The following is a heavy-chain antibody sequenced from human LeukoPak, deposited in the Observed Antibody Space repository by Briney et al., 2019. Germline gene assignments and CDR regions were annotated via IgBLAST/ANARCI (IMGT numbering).Heavy chain of an antibody. V-gene: IGHV5-51*01. Sequence: GESLKISCKGSGYSFTSYWIGWVRQMPGKGLEWMGIIYPCDSDTRYSPSFQGQVTISADKSISTAYLQWSSLKASDTAMYYCARQRNYYDSSGWFDYWGQGTLVTVSS. D-gene: IGHD3-22*01. J-gene: IGHJ4*02. CDR1: GYSFTSYW. CDR2: IYPCDSDT. CDR3: ARQRNYYDSSGWFDY.